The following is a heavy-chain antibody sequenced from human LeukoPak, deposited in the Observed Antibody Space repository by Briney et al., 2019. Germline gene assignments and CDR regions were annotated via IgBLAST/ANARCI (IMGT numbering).Heavy chain of an antibody. CDR1: GFIINNAG. CDR2: IHPAGRGK. Sequence: PGGALRHSCAASGFIINNAGMHEVRQPPGREVAGVAFIHPAGRGKAIRDSVKGGFTIYRHNFRHTVILDINSLTHSDTAACVCSRETCDGRTYLWKAFDLWGRGTMVAVSS. CDR3: SRETCDGRTYLWKAFDL. V-gene: IGHV3-30*02. J-gene: IGHJ3*01. D-gene: IGHD2-21*01.